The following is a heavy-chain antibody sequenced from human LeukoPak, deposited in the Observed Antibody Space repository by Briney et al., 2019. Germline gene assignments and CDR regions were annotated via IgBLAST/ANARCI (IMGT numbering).Heavy chain of an antibody. D-gene: IGHD3-10*01. Sequence: GRSLRLSCAASGFTFSTSAKHWVRQAPGKGLEWVAVISSDGSDTNYADSVKGRFTISRDNSKNTLYLQMNSLRAEDTAVYYCARAVYYGSGSYYHNWFDPWGQGTLVTVSS. CDR2: ISSDGSDT. J-gene: IGHJ5*02. CDR1: GFTFSTSA. V-gene: IGHV3-30*04. CDR3: ARAVYYGSGSYYHNWFDP.